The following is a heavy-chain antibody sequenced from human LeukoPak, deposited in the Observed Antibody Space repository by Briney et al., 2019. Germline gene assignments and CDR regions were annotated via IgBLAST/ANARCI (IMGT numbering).Heavy chain of an antibody. CDR3: ARDRYYYDSSGYYYHYFDY. V-gene: IGHV1-69*13. CDR2: IIPIFGTA. J-gene: IGHJ4*02. CDR1: GGTFSSYA. D-gene: IGHD3-22*01. Sequence: EASVTVSCKASGGTFSSYAISWVRQAPGQGLEWMGGIIPIFGTANYAQKFQGRVTITADESTSTAYMELSSLRSEDTAVYYCARDRYYYDSSGYYYHYFDYWGQGTLVTVSS.